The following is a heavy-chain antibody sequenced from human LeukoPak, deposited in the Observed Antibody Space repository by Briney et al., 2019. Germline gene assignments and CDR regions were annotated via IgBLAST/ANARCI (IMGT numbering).Heavy chain of an antibody. Sequence: HPGGSLRLPCVASGFTFETFWMSWIRQAPGKGLEWVANINQDETEKYFVDAVKGRFTISRDNAQNSVYLQMSSLRAEDTAIYYCARDIRKRGYYDFWSGYYKGSPIYYGMDVWGQGTAVTVSS. CDR3: ARDIRKRGYYDFWSGYYKGSPIYYGMDV. D-gene: IGHD3-3*01. J-gene: IGHJ6*02. CDR1: GFTFETFW. CDR2: INQDETEK. V-gene: IGHV3-7*03.